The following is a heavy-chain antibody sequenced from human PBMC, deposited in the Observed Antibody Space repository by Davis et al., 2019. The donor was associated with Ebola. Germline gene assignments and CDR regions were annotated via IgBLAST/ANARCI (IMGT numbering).Heavy chain of an antibody. CDR3: ACYVLG. V-gene: IGHV3-23*01. J-gene: IGHJ4*02. CDR2: ISDNGGNT. Sequence: GESLKISCAASGFTFSVYAMSWVRQAPGKGLEWVSSISDNGGNTQYADSVKGRFTISRDNAKNTLYLQMNSLRVEDTAVYYCACYVLGWGQGTLVTVSS. D-gene: IGHD2-8*01. CDR1: GFTFSVYA.